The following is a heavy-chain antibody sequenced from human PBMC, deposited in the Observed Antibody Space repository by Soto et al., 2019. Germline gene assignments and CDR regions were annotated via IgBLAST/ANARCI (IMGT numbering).Heavy chain of an antibody. CDR3: AKRSYGLHFDY. CDR1: GFTFSSYA. D-gene: IGHD5-18*01. J-gene: IGHJ4*02. Sequence: GGSLRLSCAASGFTFSSYAMSWVRQAPGKGLEWVSVISGSGGSTYYADTAKGRFTISRDNSKNTLYLQMNSLRAEDTAVHYCAKRSYGLHFDYWGQGSLVTVSS. V-gene: IGHV3-23*01. CDR2: ISGSGGST.